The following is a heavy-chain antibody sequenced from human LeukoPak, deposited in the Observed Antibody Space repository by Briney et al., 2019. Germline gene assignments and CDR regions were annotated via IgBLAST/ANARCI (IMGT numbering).Heavy chain of an antibody. V-gene: IGHV3-48*01. D-gene: IGHD6-13*01. J-gene: IGHJ4*02. CDR1: GFTFSSYY. CDR3: AKGGGHSSSWYYFDY. Sequence: GGSLRLSCAASGFTFSSYYMSWVRQAPGKGLEWVSYIGGSSTTIYYSDSVKGRFTVSRDNSKNTLYLQMNSLRAEDTAVYYCAKGGGHSSSWYYFDYWGQGTLVTVSS. CDR2: IGGSSTTI.